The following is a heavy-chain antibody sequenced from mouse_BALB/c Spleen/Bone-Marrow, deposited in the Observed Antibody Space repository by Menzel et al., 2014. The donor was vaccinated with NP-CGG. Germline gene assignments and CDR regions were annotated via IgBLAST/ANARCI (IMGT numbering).Heavy chain of an antibody. D-gene: IGHD2-14*01. CDR2: IDPANGNT. Sequence: EVKLVDSGAELVKPGASVKLSCTASGFNIKDTYMHWVKQRPEQGLEWIGRIDPANGNTKYDPKFQGKATITADTSSNTAYLQFSSLTSEDTAVYYCAAYYRYLAWFAYWGQGTLVTVSA. CDR1: GFNIKDTY. CDR3: AAYYRYLAWFAY. V-gene: IGHV14-3*02. J-gene: IGHJ3*01.